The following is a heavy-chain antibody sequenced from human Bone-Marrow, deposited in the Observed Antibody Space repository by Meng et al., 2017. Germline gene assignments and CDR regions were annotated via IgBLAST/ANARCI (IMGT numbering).Heavy chain of an antibody. CDR1: GFSLRTGGVG. J-gene: IGHJ4*02. D-gene: IGHD2-15*01. V-gene: IGHV2-5*02. CDR2: IYWDDDK. CDR3: AHEGRPYCSGGSCYAFDY. Sequence: SGPTLAKPTQTLTLTCTFSGFSLRTGGVGVGWIRQPPGKALEWVALIYWDDDKRYSPSLKNRLTITKDTSKNQVILTLTDVDPADTATYYCAHEGRPYCSGGSCYAFDYWGQGTLVTVSS.